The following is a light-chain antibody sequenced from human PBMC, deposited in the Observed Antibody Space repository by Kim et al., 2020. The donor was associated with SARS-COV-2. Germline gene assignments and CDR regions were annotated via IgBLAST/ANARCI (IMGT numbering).Light chain of an antibody. CDR3: QQYYSYPWT. Sequence: ASVGDRVTITCRASQSVSRCLAWYQQTPGKAPKLVIFDASSLQSGVPSRFSGSGSGTEFTLTISSLLPDDFATFYCQQYYSYPWTFGQGTKVDIK. CDR2: DAS. V-gene: IGKV1-5*01. J-gene: IGKJ1*01. CDR1: QSVSRC.